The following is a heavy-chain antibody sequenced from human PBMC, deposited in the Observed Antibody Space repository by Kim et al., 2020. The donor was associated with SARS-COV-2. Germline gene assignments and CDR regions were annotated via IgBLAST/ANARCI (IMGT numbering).Heavy chain of an antibody. CDR3: ARDLLRYLKTGDADY. Sequence: SETLSLTCTVSGGSISSSSYYWGWIRQPPGKGLEWIGSIYYSGSTYYNPSLKSRVTISVDTSKNQFSLKLSSVTAADTAVYYCARDLLRYLKTGDADYWGQGTLVTVSS. D-gene: IGHD7-27*01. CDR1: GGSISSSSYY. J-gene: IGHJ4*02. V-gene: IGHV4-39*07. CDR2: IYYSGST.